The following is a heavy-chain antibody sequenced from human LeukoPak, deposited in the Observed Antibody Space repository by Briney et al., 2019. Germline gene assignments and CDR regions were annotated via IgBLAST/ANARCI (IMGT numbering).Heavy chain of an antibody. CDR3: IANYYDSSGYPIAYYFDY. Sequence: GGSLRLSCTASGINFGDYAMSWVRQAPGKGLEWVGFIRSKAYGETTEYAASVKGRFTISRDDSKSMAYLQMNSLKTEDTAVYYCIANYYDSSGYPIAYYFDYWGQGTLVTVSS. V-gene: IGHV3-49*04. CDR1: GINFGDYA. D-gene: IGHD3-22*01. J-gene: IGHJ4*02. CDR2: IRSKAYGETT.